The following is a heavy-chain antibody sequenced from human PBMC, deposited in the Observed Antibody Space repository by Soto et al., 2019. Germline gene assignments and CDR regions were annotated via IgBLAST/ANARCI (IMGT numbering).Heavy chain of an antibody. J-gene: IGHJ5*02. CDR1: GFTFSSYA. CDR3: AKDPGGTIFLVVMIPYNCCEQ. CDR2: ISGSGGST. Sequence: VGSLRLSCAASGFTFSSYAMSWVRQAPGKGLEWVSAISGSGGSTYYADSVKGRFTISRDNSKNTLYLQMNSLRAEDTAVYYCAKDPGGTIFLVVMIPYNCCEQWCKGTLVT. V-gene: IGHV3-23*01. D-gene: IGHD3-3*01.